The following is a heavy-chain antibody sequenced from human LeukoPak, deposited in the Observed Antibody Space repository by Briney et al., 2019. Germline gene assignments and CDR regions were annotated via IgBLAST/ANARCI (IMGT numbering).Heavy chain of an antibody. J-gene: IGHJ4*02. Sequence: GGSLRLSCAASGFTLSIHWMSWVRQAPGKDLEWVANIKEDGSEKHYANSVEGRFTIARDNAKDSVYLEMHGVRPEDMAVYFCARGGYYDGSGYYYALNFWGPGTLVTVSS. CDR1: GFTLSIHW. CDR2: IKEDGSEK. V-gene: IGHV3-7*05. CDR3: ARGGYYDGSGYYYALNF. D-gene: IGHD3-22*01.